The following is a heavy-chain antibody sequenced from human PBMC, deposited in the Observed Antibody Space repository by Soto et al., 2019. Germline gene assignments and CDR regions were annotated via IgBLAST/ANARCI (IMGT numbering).Heavy chain of an antibody. CDR2: IYYSGST. Sequence: QVQLQESGPGLVKPSETLSLTCTVSGGSISSYYWSWIRQPPGKGLEWIGYIYYSGSTNYNPSLKSRVTISVDTSKNQFSLKLSSVTAADTAVYYCARGTGYCSGGSCWGGYYYYYGMDVWGQGTTVTVSS. CDR1: GGSISSYY. CDR3: ARGTGYCSGGSCWGGYYYYYGMDV. D-gene: IGHD2-15*01. J-gene: IGHJ6*02. V-gene: IGHV4-59*01.